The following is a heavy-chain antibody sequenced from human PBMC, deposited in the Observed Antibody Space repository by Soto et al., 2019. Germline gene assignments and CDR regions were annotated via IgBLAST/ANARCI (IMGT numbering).Heavy chain of an antibody. D-gene: IGHD3-10*01. J-gene: IGHJ6*02. CDR1: GYSFTSYW. Sequence: EVQLVQSGAEVKKPGESLRISCKGSGYSFTSYWISWVRQMPGKGLEWMGRIDPSDSYTNYSPSFQGHVTISADKSISTAYLPCSRLNASDTTLYFCAGLAMVRGEASYGVDVWGQWTTVTVSS. CDR2: IDPSDSYT. CDR3: AGLAMVRGEASYGVDV. V-gene: IGHV5-10-1*01.